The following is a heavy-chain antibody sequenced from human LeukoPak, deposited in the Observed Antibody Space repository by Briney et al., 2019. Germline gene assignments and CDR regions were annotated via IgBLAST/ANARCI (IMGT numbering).Heavy chain of an antibody. V-gene: IGHV1-2*06. Sequence: GASVKVSCKASGYTFTGYYMHWVRQAPGQGLEWMGRINPNSGGTDYAQKFQGRVTMTWDTSISTAYMELSRLTSDDTAMYYCARGEFDYWGQGTLVTVSS. J-gene: IGHJ4*02. CDR1: GYTFTGYY. CDR3: ARGEFDY. CDR2: INPNSGGT.